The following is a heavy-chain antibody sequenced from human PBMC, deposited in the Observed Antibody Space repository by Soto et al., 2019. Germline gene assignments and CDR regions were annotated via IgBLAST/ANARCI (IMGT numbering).Heavy chain of an antibody. CDR3: TTSSSGWPTWFDP. CDR2: IDHNGGT. CDR1: GGSVGSDYYS. D-gene: IGHD6-19*01. Sequence: PSETLSLTCAVSGGSVGSDYYSWNWIRQPPGKGLEWIGCIDHNGGTHYNPSLKSRVSISGASSKNHFSLTLPSVTAADTAVYYCTTSSSGWPTWFDPWGQGTLVTVSS. V-gene: IGHV4-30-2*01. J-gene: IGHJ5*02.